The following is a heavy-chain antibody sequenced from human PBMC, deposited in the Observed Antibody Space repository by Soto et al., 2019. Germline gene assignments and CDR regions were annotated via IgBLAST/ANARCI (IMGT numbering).Heavy chain of an antibody. CDR2: IYYSGST. CDR1: GGSISSGGYY. D-gene: IGHD3-10*01. Sequence: SETLSLTCTVSGGSISSGGYYWSWIRHHPGKGLEWIGYIYYSGSTYYNPSLKSRVTISGDTSKNQFSLKLSSVTAADTAVYYCVRAHALGFSNWFDPWGRGTLVTVSS. V-gene: IGHV4-31*03. CDR3: VRAHALGFSNWFDP. J-gene: IGHJ5*02.